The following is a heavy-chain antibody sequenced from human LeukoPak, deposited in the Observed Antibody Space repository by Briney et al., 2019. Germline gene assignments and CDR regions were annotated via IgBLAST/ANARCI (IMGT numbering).Heavy chain of an antibody. CDR2: INPTNEKT. D-gene: IGHD3-22*01. CDR3: ARDHRTESDGYYFVNELWYFDL. Sequence: GASVKVSCKASGYSFRNYGMHWVRQAPGQRLEWMGWINPTNEKTKHSEKFQGRVTISRDTGASTVYMELSSLRSEDTAVYYCARDHRTESDGYYFVNELWYFDLWGRGTLVTVSS. CDR1: GYSFRNYG. J-gene: IGHJ2*01. V-gene: IGHV1-3*01.